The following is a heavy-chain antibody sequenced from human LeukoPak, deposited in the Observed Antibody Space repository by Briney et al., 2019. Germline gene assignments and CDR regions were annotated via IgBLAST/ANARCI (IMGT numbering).Heavy chain of an antibody. CDR3: ARGIAVTDY. V-gene: IGHV3-30*03. CDR1: GFTFSSYG. J-gene: IGHJ4*02. D-gene: IGHD6-19*01. CDR2: ISYDGSNK. Sequence: GGSLRLSCAASGFTFSSYGMHWVRQAPGKGLKWVAVISYDGSNKYYADSVKGRFTISRDNSKNTLYLQMNSLRAEDTAVYCCARGIAVTDYWGQGTLVTVSS.